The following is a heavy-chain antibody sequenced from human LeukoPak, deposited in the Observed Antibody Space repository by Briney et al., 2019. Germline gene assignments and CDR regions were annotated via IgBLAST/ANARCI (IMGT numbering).Heavy chain of an antibody. D-gene: IGHD4-17*01. V-gene: IGHV1-46*01. CDR2: INPSGGST. CDR1: GYTFTSYY. J-gene: IGHJ6*03. Sequence: ASVKVSCKASGYTFTSYYMHWVRQAPGQGLEWMGIINPSGGSTSYAQKFQGRATMTRDMSTSTVYMELSSLRSEDTAVYYCARDIAGDSPKYYYMDVWGKGTTVTVSS. CDR3: ARDIAGDSPKYYYMDV.